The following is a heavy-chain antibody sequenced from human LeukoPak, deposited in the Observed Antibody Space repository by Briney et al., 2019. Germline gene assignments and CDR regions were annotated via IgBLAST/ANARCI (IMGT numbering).Heavy chain of an antibody. CDR1: GGTFSSYA. CDR3: ARGGGSGWYYDY. CDR2: IIPIFGTA. Sequence: ASVKVSCKASGGTFSSYAISWVRQAPGQGLEWMGGIIPIFGTANYAQKFQGRVTITADESTSTAYMELGSLRSEDTAVYYCARGGGSGWYYDYWGQGTLVTVSS. J-gene: IGHJ4*02. D-gene: IGHD6-19*01. V-gene: IGHV1-69*13.